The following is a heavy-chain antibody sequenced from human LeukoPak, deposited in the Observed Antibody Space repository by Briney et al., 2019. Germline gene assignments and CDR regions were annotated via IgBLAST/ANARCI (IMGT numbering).Heavy chain of an antibody. CDR2: IYSGGST. CDR3: VRRGTNLYFDF. V-gene: IGHV3-53*01. J-gene: IGHJ2*01. CDR1: EFTLSTNA. Sequence: GGSLRLSCLTSEFTLSTNAMSWVRQAPGKGLEWVSVIYSGGSTYYADSVKGRFTISRDNSKNTLFLQMNSLRAEDTALYYCVRRGTNLYFDFWGRGTLVTVSS. D-gene: IGHD1-14*01.